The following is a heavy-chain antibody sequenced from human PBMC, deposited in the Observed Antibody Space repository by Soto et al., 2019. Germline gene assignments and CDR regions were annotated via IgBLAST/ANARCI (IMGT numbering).Heavy chain of an antibody. Sequence: QITLKESGPTLVKPTQTLTLTCTFSGFSLSTSGVGVGWIRQPPGKALEWLAVIYWNDDKRYSPSLESRLTITKETSKNQVVLTMTNMDPVDTATYYCAHAVGGGNSAYFQSWGQGTLVTVSS. V-gene: IGHV2-5*01. CDR2: IYWNDDK. CDR1: GFSLSTSGVG. J-gene: IGHJ1*01. D-gene: IGHD3-16*01. CDR3: AHAVGGGNSAYFQS.